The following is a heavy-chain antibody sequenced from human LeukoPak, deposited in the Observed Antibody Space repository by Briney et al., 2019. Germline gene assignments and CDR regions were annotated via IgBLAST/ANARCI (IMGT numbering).Heavy chain of an antibody. J-gene: IGHJ6*02. Sequence: GASVKVSCKASGGTFSSYAISWVRQAPGQGLEWMGRIIPILGIANYAQKFQGRVTITADKSTSTAYMELSSLRSEDTAVYYCARDQILERLDVPLYGMDVWGQGTTVTVSS. D-gene: IGHD1-1*01. CDR2: IIPILGIA. V-gene: IGHV1-69*04. CDR3: ARDQILERLDVPLYGMDV. CDR1: GGTFSSYA.